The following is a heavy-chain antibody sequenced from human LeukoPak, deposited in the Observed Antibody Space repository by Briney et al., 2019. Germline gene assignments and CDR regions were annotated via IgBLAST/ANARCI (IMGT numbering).Heavy chain of an antibody. V-gene: IGHV3-23*01. D-gene: IGHD6-13*01. J-gene: IGHJ3*02. CDR1: GFTFSSYA. Sequence: EAGGSLRLSCAASGFTFSSYAMSWVRQAPGKGLEWVSSISGSGGSTSYTDSVKGRFTISRDNSKNTLYLQMNSLRAEDTAVYFCAKDATPSIIAADSSWADAFDIWGQGTMVPVSS. CDR2: ISGSGGST. CDR3: AKDATPSIIAADSSWADAFDI.